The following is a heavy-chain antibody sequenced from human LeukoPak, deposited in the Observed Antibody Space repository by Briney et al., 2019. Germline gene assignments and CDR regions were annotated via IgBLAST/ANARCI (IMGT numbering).Heavy chain of an antibody. CDR3: ARGDGYNYWVF. CDR2: IRYDGSNK. D-gene: IGHD5-24*01. V-gene: IGHV3-30*02. Sequence: GGSLRLSCAAFGFSFSTYGMHWVRQAPGKGLEWVAFIRYDGSNKYYVDSVKGRFTISRDNSKNTLYLQMNSLRAEDTAVYYCARGDGYNYWVFWGQGTLVTVSS. CDR1: GFSFSTYG. J-gene: IGHJ4*02.